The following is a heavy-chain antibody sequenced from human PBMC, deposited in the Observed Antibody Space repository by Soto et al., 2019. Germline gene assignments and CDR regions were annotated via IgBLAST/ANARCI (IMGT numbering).Heavy chain of an antibody. CDR1: AGSITTSY. CDR2: ISYRGST. J-gene: IGHJ5*02. CDR3: ASSGIVGREVNTWFDP. Sequence: SETLSLTCTVSAGSITTSYWSWIRQPLGKALEWIGYISYRGSTNYNPSLKSRLTISIDTSKSQISLKLTSMTTADTAVYYCASSGIVGREVNTWFDPWRQGTLVTVSS. V-gene: IGHV4-59*01. D-gene: IGHD3-22*01.